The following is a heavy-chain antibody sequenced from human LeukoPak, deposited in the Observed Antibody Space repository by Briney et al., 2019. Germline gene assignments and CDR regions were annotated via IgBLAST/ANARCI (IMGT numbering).Heavy chain of an antibody. J-gene: IGHJ4*02. D-gene: IGHD6-13*01. CDR3: AKITDSSSWYVDYFDY. CDR1: GFTFSSYG. V-gene: IGHV3-30*02. Sequence: GGSLRLSCAASGFTFSSYGMHWVRQAPGKGLEWVAFIRYDGSNKYYADSVKGRFTISRDNSKNTLYLQMNSLRAEDTAVYCCAKITDSSSWYVDYFDYWGQGTLVTVSS. CDR2: IRYDGSNK.